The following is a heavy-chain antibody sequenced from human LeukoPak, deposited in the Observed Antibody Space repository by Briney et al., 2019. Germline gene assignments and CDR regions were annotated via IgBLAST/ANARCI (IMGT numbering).Heavy chain of an antibody. V-gene: IGHV3-30*02. Sequence: GSLRLSCAAAGFTFSNYGMHWVRQAPGKGLEWVAFIRYDGGNKYYADSVKGRFTISRDNSKNTLYLQMNNLRPEDTAVYYCARGARKGDDYGGFFDYWGQGTLVTVSS. D-gene: IGHD4-23*01. CDR1: GFTFSNYG. CDR3: ARGARKGDDYGGFFDY. CDR2: IRYDGGNK. J-gene: IGHJ4*02.